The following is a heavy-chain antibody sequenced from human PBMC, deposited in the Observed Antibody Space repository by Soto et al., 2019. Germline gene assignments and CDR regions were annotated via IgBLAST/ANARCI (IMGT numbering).Heavy chain of an antibody. CDR2: ISWNSGSI. CDR3: AKDGRFGYSSGWYDY. D-gene: IGHD6-19*01. CDR1: GFTFDDYA. J-gene: IGHJ4*02. V-gene: IGHV3-9*01. Sequence: GGSLRLSCAASGFTFDDYAMHWVRQAPGKGLEWVSGISWNSGSIGYADSVKGRFTISRDNAKNSLYLQMNSLRAEDTALYYCAKDGRFGYSSGWYDYWGQGTLVTVSS.